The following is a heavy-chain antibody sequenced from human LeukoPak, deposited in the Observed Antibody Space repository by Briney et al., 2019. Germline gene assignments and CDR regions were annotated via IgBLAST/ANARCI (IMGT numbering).Heavy chain of an antibody. CDR1: GFTFSSYS. Sequence: GGSLRLSCAASGFTFSSYSMNWVRQAPGKGLEWVSSISSSSRYIYYADSVKGRFTISRDNAKNSLYLQMNSLRAEDTAVYYCARDKGIYDFWSGYYWYWRQGTLVTVSS. CDR2: ISSSSRYI. D-gene: IGHD3-3*01. J-gene: IGHJ4*02. CDR3: ARDKGIYDFWSGYYWY. V-gene: IGHV3-21*01.